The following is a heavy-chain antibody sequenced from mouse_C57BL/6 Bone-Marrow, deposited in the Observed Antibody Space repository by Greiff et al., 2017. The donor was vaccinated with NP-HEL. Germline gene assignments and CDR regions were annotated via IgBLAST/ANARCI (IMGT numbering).Heavy chain of an antibody. Sequence: EVKVEESGGGLVKPGGSLKLSCAASGFTFSSYAMSWVRQTPEKRLEWVATISDGGSYTYYPDNVKGRFTISRDNAKNNLYLQMSHLKSEDTAMYYCARDQAYYSNYDAMDYWGQGTSVTVSS. CDR1: GFTFSSYA. CDR3: ARDQAYYSNYDAMDY. V-gene: IGHV5-4*01. CDR2: ISDGGSYT. J-gene: IGHJ4*01. D-gene: IGHD2-5*01.